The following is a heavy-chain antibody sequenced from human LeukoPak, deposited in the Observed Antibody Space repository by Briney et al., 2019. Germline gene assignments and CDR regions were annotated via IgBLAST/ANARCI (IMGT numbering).Heavy chain of an antibody. CDR1: GLPFSTYE. CDR3: ARPISGWSAFDI. J-gene: IGHJ3*02. CDR2: ISSRGSMT. Sequence: GGSLRLSCAASGLPFSTYEMHWVRPAPGKGLEWVSYISSRGSMTYYGDSVKGRFTISRDNSKNRLYLQMNSLRAEDTAVYYCARPISGWSAFDIWGHGTVVTVAS. D-gene: IGHD6-19*01. V-gene: IGHV3-48*03.